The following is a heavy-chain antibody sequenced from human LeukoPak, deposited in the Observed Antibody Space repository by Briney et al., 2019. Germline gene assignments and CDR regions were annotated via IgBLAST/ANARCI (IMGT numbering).Heavy chain of an antibody. V-gene: IGHV1-18*01. CDR3: ASARHSFRSSGFGGREYYYYGMDV. Sequence: ASVKVSCKASGYTFTSYGISWVRQAPGQGLEWMGWISAYNGNTNYAQKLQGRVTMTTDTSTSTAYMGLRSLRSDDTAVYYCASARHSFRSSGFGGREYYYYGMDVWGQGTTVTVSS. CDR1: GYTFTSYG. D-gene: IGHD6-19*01. CDR2: ISAYNGNT. J-gene: IGHJ6*02.